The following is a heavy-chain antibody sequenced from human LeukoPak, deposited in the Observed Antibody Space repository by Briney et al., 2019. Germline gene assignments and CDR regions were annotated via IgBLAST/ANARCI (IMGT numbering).Heavy chain of an antibody. CDR3: ARGDYGDIENFDY. CDR2: INPNSGGT. CDR1: GCTFTGYY. J-gene: IGHJ4*02. D-gene: IGHD4-17*01. Sequence: GASVKVSCKASGCTFTGYYMHWVRQAPGQGLEWMGWINPNSGGTNYAQKFQGRITMTRDTSISTAYMELSRLRSDDTAVYYCARGDYGDIENFDYWGQGTLVTVSS. V-gene: IGHV1-2*02.